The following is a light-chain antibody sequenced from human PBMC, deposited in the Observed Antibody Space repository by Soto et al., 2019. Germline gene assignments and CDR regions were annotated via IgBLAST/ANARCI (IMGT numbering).Light chain of an antibody. V-gene: IGKV3-20*01. CDR2: RTS. CDR1: ESVSSSF. J-gene: IGKJ1*01. CDR3: QHYGNSPWT. Sequence: EVVLTQSPGTLSLSPGERATLSCRASESVSSSFLTWYQQKPGQAPRLLIYRTSNRVTGIPDRFSGSGSGTDFTLTISRLEPEDFAVYFCQHYGNSPWTFGQGTKVEIK.